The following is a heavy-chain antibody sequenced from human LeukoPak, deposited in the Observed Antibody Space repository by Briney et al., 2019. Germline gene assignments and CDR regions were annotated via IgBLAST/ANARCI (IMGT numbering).Heavy chain of an antibody. CDR2: MYYSGST. D-gene: IGHD2-8*01. Sequence: PSETLSLTCTVSGGSISSSTYCWSWVRQPPGKGLEWIGCMYYSGSTYYNPSLKSRITISIDTSKNQFSLKLSSVTAADTAVYYCASPYDYGGYWGQGTLVTVSS. CDR1: GGSISSSTYC. V-gene: IGHV4-39*07. J-gene: IGHJ4*02. CDR3: ASPYDYGGY.